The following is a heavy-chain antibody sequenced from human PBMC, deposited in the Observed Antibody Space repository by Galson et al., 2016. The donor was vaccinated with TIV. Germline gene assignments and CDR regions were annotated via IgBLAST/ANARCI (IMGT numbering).Heavy chain of an antibody. V-gene: IGHV4-31*03. Sequence: TLSLTCTVSGGSITRGGYYWSWIRQHPGKGLEWIGFIYYSGNTYYNPSLKTRLTMSVDTSENQFSLRLTSVTAADAAVYYCAIDKGPILSTINYYGMDVWGRGTTVTVSS. CDR2: IYYSGNT. D-gene: IGHD2-2*02. CDR1: GGSITRGGYY. J-gene: IGHJ6*02. CDR3: AIDKGPILSTINYYGMDV.